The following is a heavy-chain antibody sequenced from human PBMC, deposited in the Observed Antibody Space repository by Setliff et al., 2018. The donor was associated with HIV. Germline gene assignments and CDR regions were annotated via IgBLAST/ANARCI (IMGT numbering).Heavy chain of an antibody. CDR3: AREPIGGDDAFDI. D-gene: IGHD2-21*02. CDR1: GYTFSNYP. V-gene: IGHV1-3*04. J-gene: IGHJ3*02. CDR2: VNTGKGDT. Sequence: ASVKVSCKTSGYTFSNYPIHWLRQAPGQRPEWMGWVNTGKGDTRYSQRFQDRLTITTDSSASSVYMELSSLRSEDTAIFYCAREPIGGDDAFDIWGQGTLVTV.